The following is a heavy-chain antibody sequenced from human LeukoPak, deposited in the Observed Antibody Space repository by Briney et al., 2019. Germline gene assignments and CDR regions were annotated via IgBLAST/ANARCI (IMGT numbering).Heavy chain of an antibody. Sequence: TSSETLSLTCAVSGGSISSKNWWSWIRQPPGKGLEWIGEIYHSGSTDYNPSLKSRVNISVDKSKSQFSLKLNSVTAADTAVYYCAKDVRVGGSGMDVWGQGTPVTVSS. J-gene: IGHJ6*02. CDR1: GGSISSKNW. CDR2: IYHSGST. V-gene: IGHV4-4*02. D-gene: IGHD1-26*01. CDR3: AKDVRVGGSGMDV.